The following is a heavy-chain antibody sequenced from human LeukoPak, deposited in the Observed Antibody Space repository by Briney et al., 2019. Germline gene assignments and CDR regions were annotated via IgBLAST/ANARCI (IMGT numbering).Heavy chain of an antibody. J-gene: IGHJ4*02. CDR2: IYHSGNT. CDR3: AREVVVVTEGYFDY. D-gene: IGHD2-21*02. CDR1: GYSISSAYY. V-gene: IGHV4-38-2*02. Sequence: SETLSLTCVVSGYSISSAYYWGWIRQPPGKGLEWIGSIYHSGNTYYNPSLKSRVTISVDTSKNQFSLKLSSVTAADTALYYCAREVVVVTEGYFDYWGQGTLVTVSS.